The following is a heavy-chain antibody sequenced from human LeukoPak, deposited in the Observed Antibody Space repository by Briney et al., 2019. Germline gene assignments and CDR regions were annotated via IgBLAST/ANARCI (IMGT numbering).Heavy chain of an antibody. Sequence: GESLKISCKGSGYSFTSYWIGWVRQMPGKGLEWMGIIYPGDSDARYSPSFQGQVTISADKSISTAYLQWSSLKASDTAMYYCARRNTAMAQGVDYWGQGTLVTVSS. D-gene: IGHD5-18*01. J-gene: IGHJ4*02. CDR1: GYSFTSYW. CDR3: ARRNTAMAQGVDY. V-gene: IGHV5-51*01. CDR2: IYPGDSDA.